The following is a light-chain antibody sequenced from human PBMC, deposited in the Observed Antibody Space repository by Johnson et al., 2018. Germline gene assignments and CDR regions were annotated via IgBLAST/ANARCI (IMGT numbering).Light chain of an antibody. J-gene: IGLJ1*01. V-gene: IGLV1-51*02. CDR3: GTWDSSLSAGNV. Sequence: QSVLTQPPSVSAAPGQKVTISCSGSSSNIGNNYVSWYQQLPGTAPKLLIYENNKRPPGIPDRFSGSKSGPSATLGITGLQTGEEADYYCGTWDSSLSAGNVFVTGTKVTVL. CDR1: SSNIGNNY. CDR2: ENN.